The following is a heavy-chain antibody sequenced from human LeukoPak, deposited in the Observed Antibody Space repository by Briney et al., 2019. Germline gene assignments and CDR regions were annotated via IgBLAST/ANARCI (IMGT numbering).Heavy chain of an antibody. CDR2: IYYSGST. CDR3: ARNSIYYDILTGLIPDAFDI. Sequence: SETLSLTCTVSGGSLSSYYWSWIRQPPGKGLEWIGYIYYSGSTNYNPSLKSRVTISVDTSKNQFSLKLSSVTAADTAVYYCARNSIYYDILTGLIPDAFDIWGQGTMVTVSS. CDR1: GGSLSSYY. J-gene: IGHJ3*02. V-gene: IGHV4-59*01. D-gene: IGHD3-9*01.